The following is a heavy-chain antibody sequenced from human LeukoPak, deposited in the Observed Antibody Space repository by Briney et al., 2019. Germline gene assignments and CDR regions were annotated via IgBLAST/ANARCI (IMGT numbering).Heavy chain of an antibody. V-gene: IGHV4-4*02. CDR2: IYHSGIT. CDR3: VGYYDSSGYVDY. CDR1: GGSISSSHW. D-gene: IGHD3-22*01. Sequence: PSGTLSLTCAVSGGSISSSHWWSWVRPPPGKGLEWIGEIYHSGITNYNPSLKSRVTISADKSKNQFSLKLSSVTAADTAVYYCVGYYDSSGYVDYWGQGTLVTVSS. J-gene: IGHJ4*02.